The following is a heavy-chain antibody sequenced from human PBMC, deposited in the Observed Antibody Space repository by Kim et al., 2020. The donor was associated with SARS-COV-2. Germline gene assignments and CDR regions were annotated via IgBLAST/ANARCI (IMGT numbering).Heavy chain of an antibody. CDR1: GFTFRNHA. CDR2: ISGSSGTT. Sequence: GGSLRLSCAASGFTFRNHAFSWVRQAPGKGLEWVSAISGSSGTTYYSDSVKGRFTTFSENSKSTLYLQMNSLRAEDTAMYYCARSLEDYSNFDYWGPGTL. CDR3: ARSLEDYSNFDY. V-gene: IGHV3-23*01. J-gene: IGHJ4*02. D-gene: IGHD3-3*01.